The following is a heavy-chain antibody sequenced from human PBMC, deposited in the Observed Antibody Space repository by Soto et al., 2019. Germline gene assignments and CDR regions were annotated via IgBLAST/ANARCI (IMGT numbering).Heavy chain of an antibody. D-gene: IGHD4-17*01. J-gene: IGHJ4*02. CDR3: ARAGGTTVTGLWHFDS. CDR2: IWYDGTQK. Sequence: GGSLRLSCEASGFTFNTCSMHWVRHPPGKGLEWLAAIWYDGTQKYYADSVKGRFIISRDNSKKTLYLEMNSLRAEDTAVYYCARAGGTTVTGLWHFDSWGQGTLVTVSS. CDR1: GFTFNTCS. V-gene: IGHV3-33*01.